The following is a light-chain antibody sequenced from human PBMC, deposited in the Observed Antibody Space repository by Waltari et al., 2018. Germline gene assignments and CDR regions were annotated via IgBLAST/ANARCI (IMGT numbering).Light chain of an antibody. CDR2: GNN. CDR1: NSNIGAGYD. Sequence: QSVLTPPPSVSGAPGQRVTLSCTGSNSNIGAGYDVHWYQQLPGTAPKLLIYGNNNRPPGGPDRFSGATSGTSASLVISNLQADDEADDHCQCYDFTLNGRGVFGGGTKLTVL. J-gene: IGLJ3*02. V-gene: IGLV1-40*01. CDR3: QCYDFTLNGRGV.